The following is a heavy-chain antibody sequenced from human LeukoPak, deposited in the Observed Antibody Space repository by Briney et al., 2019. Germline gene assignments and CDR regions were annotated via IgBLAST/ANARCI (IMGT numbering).Heavy chain of an antibody. CDR3: TLIGIWFGDFQGFHH. J-gene: IGHJ4*02. CDR1: GFPFSNAW. V-gene: IGHV3-15*01. CDR2: ILSKTDGGTT. D-gene: IGHD3-10*01. Sequence: PGGSLRLSCEASGFPFSNAWMSWVRQAPGKGLEWVGRILSKTDGGTTDYVAPVKGRFTISRDDSKNTLYLQMNGLKTEDTAVYYCTLIGIWFGDFQGFHHWGQGTLVPVSS.